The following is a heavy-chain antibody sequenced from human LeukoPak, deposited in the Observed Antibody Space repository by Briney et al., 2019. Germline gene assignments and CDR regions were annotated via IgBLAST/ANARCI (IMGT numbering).Heavy chain of an antibody. Sequence: GGSLRLSCAASGFTFDDYAMHWVRQAPGKGLEWVSGISWNSGSIGYADSVKGRFTISRDNAKNSLYLQMNSLRAEDTALYYCAKAAGGSWYTEFMDYWGQGTLVTVSS. D-gene: IGHD6-13*01. CDR2: ISWNSGSI. CDR3: AKAAGGSWYTEFMDY. CDR1: GFTFDDYA. J-gene: IGHJ4*02. V-gene: IGHV3-9*01.